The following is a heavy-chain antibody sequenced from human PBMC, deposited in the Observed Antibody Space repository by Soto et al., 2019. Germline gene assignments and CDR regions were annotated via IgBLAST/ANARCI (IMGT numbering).Heavy chain of an antibody. CDR2: IIISGGST. CDR3: AKHDGGAPPDAFDI. J-gene: IGHJ3*02. V-gene: IGHV3-23*01. Sequence: EVQLLESGGGLVQPGGSLRLSCAASGFTFSTYAMSWVRQAPGKGLEWVSDIIISGGSTYYADSVKGRFTISRDNSKNTLFLQMNRLRAEDTAVYYWAKHDGGAPPDAFDIWGQGTKVIVSS. D-gene: IGHD3-16*01. CDR1: GFTFSTYA.